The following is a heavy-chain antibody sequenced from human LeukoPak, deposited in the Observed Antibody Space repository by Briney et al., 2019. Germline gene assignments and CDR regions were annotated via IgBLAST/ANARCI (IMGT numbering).Heavy chain of an antibody. Sequence: GGSLRLSCAGSGFTFNHYGMHWVRQAPGKGLEWVSFIRYDGSNKYHADSVKGRFSISRDDSKNTLYLQMNSLRAEDTAVYYCAKDIVGRVFVQAFDYWGQGTLVTDSS. CDR1: GFTFNHYG. D-gene: IGHD3-16*02. CDR2: IRYDGSNK. CDR3: AKDIVGRVFVQAFDY. J-gene: IGHJ4*02. V-gene: IGHV3-30*02.